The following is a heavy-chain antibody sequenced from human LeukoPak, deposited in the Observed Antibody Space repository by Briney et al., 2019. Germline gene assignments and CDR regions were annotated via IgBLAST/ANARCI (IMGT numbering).Heavy chain of an antibody. CDR1: GYTFTNYD. CDR2: MSPNGGDT. D-gene: IGHD3-10*01. V-gene: IGHV1-8*01. Sequence: ASVKVSCKASGYTFTNYDINWVRQATGRGLEWMGWMSPNGGDTGYAQNFQGRVTLTRDTSISTAYMELSSLESEDTAVYYCARNYYGSGSFENWGQGTLVTVSS. J-gene: IGHJ4*02. CDR3: ARNYYGSGSFEN.